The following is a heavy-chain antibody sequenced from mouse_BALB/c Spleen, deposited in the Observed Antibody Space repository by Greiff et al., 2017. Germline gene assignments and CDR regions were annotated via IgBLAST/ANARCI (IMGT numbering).Heavy chain of an antibody. V-gene: IGHV1-12*01. D-gene: IGHD4-1*01. J-gene: IGHJ3*01. Sequence: LQQSGAELVRSGASVKMSCKASGYTFTSYNMHWVKQTPGQGLEWIGYIYPGNGGTNYNQKFKSKATLTVDTSSSTAYMQLSSLTSEDSAVYYCTRGNWEGAWFAYWGQGTLVTVSA. CDR2: IYPGNGGT. CDR1: GYTFTSYN. CDR3: TRGNWEGAWFAY.